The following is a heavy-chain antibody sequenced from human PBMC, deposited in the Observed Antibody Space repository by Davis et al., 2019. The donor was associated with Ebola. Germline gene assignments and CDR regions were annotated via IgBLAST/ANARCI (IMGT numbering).Heavy chain of an antibody. D-gene: IGHD3-10*01. CDR2: IYYTGST. Sequence: PSETLSLTCTVSGGSISSSGCYWSWIRQHPGKGLEWIGYIYYTGSTNYSPSLKSRVTISIDTSKNQFSLKLTSVTAADTAVYYCARVTRGAFDSWSQGSLVTVSS. V-gene: IGHV4-61*08. CDR3: ARVTRGAFDS. CDR1: GGSISSSGCY. J-gene: IGHJ4*02.